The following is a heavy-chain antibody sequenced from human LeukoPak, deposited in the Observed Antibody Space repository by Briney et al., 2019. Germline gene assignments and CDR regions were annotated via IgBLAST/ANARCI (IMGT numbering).Heavy chain of an antibody. CDR1: GFTFSSYA. D-gene: IGHD2-15*01. J-gene: IGHJ6*02. CDR2: ISGSGNRT. CDR3: AKNLYCGGGSCYPSALGMDV. Sequence: PGGSLRLSCVVSGFTFSSYAMTWVRQAPGKGLEWVSSISGSGNRTYYADSVKGWFTISRDNSKNTLFLQMNSLRAEDTAVYYCAKNLYCGGGSCYPSALGMDVWGQGTTVTVSS. V-gene: IGHV3-23*01.